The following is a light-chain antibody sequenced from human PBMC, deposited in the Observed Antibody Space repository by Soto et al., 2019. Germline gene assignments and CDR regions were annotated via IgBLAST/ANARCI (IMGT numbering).Light chain of an antibody. CDR3: QQLNSFPST. CDR1: QTISSW. CDR2: KAS. Sequence: DIQMTQSPSTLSGSVGDRVTITCRASQTISSWLAWYQQKPGKAPKLLIYKASTLKSGVPSRFSGSGSGTEFTLTISSLQPDDFATYYCQQLNSFPSTFGPGTKVDIK. V-gene: IGKV1-5*03. J-gene: IGKJ3*01.